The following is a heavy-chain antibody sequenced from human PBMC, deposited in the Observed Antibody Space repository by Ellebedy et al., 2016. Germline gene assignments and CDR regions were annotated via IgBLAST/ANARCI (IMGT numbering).Heavy chain of an antibody. CDR2: ISSSGSTI. V-gene: IGHV3-11*01. J-gene: IGHJ3*02. D-gene: IGHD3-10*01. CDR3: VWFGESSISPYEAFDI. Sequence: GGSLRLSCAASGFTFSDYYMSWIRQAPGKGLEWVSYISSSGSTIYYADSVKGRFTISRDNAKNSLYLQMNSLRAEDTAVYYCVWFGESSISPYEAFDIWGQGTMVTVSS. CDR1: GFTFSDYY.